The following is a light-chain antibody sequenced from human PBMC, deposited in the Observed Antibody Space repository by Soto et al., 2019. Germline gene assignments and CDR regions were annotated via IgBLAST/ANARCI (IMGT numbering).Light chain of an antibody. J-gene: IGKJ1*01. V-gene: IGKV3D-15*01. CDR2: AAS. CDR1: QSVINN. Sequence: EIVMTQSPATLSVSPGERATLSCRASQSVINNLAWYQQKPGQAPRLLIYAASARATGIPDRFSGSGSGTDFTLTIRRLEPEDFAVYYCKQYGNSTWTFGQGTKVDIK. CDR3: KQYGNSTWT.